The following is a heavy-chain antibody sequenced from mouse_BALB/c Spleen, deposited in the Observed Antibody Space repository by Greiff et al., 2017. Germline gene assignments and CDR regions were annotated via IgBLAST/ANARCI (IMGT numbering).Heavy chain of an antibody. D-gene: IGHD1-1*01. CDR2: ISSGGSYT. Sequence: DVMLVESGGGLVQPGGSLKLSCAASGFTFSSYGMSWVRQTPDKRLEWVATISSGGSYTYYPDSVKGRFTISRDNAKNTLYLQMSSLKSEDTAMYYCARQGSSYWYFDVWGAGTTVTVSS. CDR1: GFTFSSYG. J-gene: IGHJ1*01. CDR3: ARQGSSYWYFDV. V-gene: IGHV5-6*03.